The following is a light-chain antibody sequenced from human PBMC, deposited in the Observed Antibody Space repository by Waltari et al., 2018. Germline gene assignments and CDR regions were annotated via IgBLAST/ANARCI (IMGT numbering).Light chain of an antibody. CDR2: WAS. CDR1: QSVLYSSNNKNY. J-gene: IGKJ4*01. V-gene: IGKV4-1*01. Sequence: DIVMTQSPDSLAVSLGERDTINCKSSQSVLYSSNNKNYLAWYQQKPGQPPKLLIYWASTRESGVPDRFSGSGSGTDFTLTISSLQAEDVAVYYCQQYYGTPYTFGGGTKVEMK. CDR3: QQYYGTPYT.